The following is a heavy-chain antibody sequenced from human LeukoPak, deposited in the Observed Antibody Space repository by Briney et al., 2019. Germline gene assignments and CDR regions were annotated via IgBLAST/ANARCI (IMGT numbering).Heavy chain of an antibody. J-gene: IGHJ4*02. CDR2: ISSSGSTI. Sequence: PGGSLRLSCAASGFTFSSYEMNWVRQAPGKGLEWVSYISSSGSTIYYADSVKGRFTISRDNAKNSLYLQMNSLRAEDTAVYYCARVRYSGSPCYFDYWGQGTLVTVSS. V-gene: IGHV3-48*03. CDR1: GFTFSSYE. CDR3: ARVRYSGSPCYFDY. D-gene: IGHD1-26*01.